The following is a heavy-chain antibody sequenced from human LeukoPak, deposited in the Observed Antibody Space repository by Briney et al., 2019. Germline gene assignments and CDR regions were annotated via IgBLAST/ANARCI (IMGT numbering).Heavy chain of an antibody. CDR1: GDSVSSNSAA. CDR3: ARNELHLSLSFDY. V-gene: IGHV6-1*01. J-gene: IGHJ4*02. D-gene: IGHD1-1*01. Sequence: RSQTLSLTCVISGDSVSSNSAAWNWIRQSPSRGLEWLGRTYYRSKWYNDYAVSVKSRISINPDTSKNQFSLRLNSVTPEDTAVYYCARNELHLSLSFDYWGQGTLVTVSS. CDR2: TYYRSKWYN.